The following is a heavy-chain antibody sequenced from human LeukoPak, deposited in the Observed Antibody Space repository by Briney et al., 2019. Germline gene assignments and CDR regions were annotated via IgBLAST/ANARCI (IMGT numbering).Heavy chain of an antibody. V-gene: IGHV1-2*02. CDR2: IYIDSGDT. Sequence: ASVKVSCKASGYFFSGYHVHWVRQAPGQGLDWMGRIYIDSGDTNYAQKFQGRVTMTRDTSISTAYMELSSLTCDDTAVYYCAGLGSTMEGRIDPWGQGTPVTVSS. J-gene: IGHJ5*02. CDR3: AGLGSTMEGRIDP. CDR1: GYFFSGYH. D-gene: IGHD3-10*01.